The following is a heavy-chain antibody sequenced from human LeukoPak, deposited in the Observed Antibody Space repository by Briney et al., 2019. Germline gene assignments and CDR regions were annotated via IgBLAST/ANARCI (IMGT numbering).Heavy chain of an antibody. CDR2: IYASGKT. V-gene: IGHV4-4*07. CDR3: ARDLGYYDSSGYSDY. Sequence: SETLSLTCTVSGGSISTYLWSWIRQPAGKGLEWIGRIYASGKTNYNPSLKSRVTMSADMPKNQFSLKMSSVTAADTAVYYCARDLGYYDSSGYSDYWGQGTLVTVSS. J-gene: IGHJ4*02. D-gene: IGHD3-22*01. CDR1: GGSISTYL.